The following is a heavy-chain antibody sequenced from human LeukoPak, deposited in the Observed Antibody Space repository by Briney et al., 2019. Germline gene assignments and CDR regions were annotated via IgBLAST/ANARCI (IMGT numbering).Heavy chain of an antibody. J-gene: IGHJ4*02. Sequence: ASVKVSCKASGYAFSSYGISWVRQAPGQGLEWMGWISAYSGDTNFAQKLQGRVTMTTDKSTTTAYMELRSLTSDDTAVYYCARDPVHYYDSSGCWRYWGQGTLVTVSS. CDR3: ARDPVHYYDSSGCWRY. V-gene: IGHV1-18*01. D-gene: IGHD3-22*01. CDR1: GYAFSSYG. CDR2: ISAYSGDT.